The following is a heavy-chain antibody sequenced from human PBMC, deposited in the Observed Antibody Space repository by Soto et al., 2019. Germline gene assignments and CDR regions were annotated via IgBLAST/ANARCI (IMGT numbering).Heavy chain of an antibody. D-gene: IGHD2-15*01. V-gene: IGHV3-30*04. CDR3: GRETGGRPA. Sequence: QVQLVESGGGVVQPGKSLRLSCAASGFTFSTYAMHWVRQAPGKGLEWVAVTSYDGREKYYADSVKGRFTISRDNSKKAGYLKKNGVRGGNTVIYFWGRETGGRPAGGKGPTV. CDR1: GFTFSTYA. J-gene: IGHJ6*03. CDR2: TSYDGREK.